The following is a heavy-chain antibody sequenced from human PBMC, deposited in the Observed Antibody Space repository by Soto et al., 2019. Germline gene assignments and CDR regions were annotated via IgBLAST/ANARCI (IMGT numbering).Heavy chain of an antibody. CDR2: VIPIFDVT. J-gene: IGHJ4*02. CDR1: GGTFSIYT. D-gene: IGHD6-13*01. CDR3: ARDRDNSTGTNFDY. V-gene: IGHV1-69*02. Sequence: QVQLVQSGSEVKKPGSSVKVSCKASGGTFSIYTISWVRQAPGQGLEWMGRVIPIFDVTSYAQRYQGRVTITADKSATSGYMELSRLTSEDTAVYYCARDRDNSTGTNFDYWGQGTLVTVSS.